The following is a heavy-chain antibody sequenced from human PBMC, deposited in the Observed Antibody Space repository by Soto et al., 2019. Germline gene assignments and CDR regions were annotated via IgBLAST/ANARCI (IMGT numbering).Heavy chain of an antibody. CDR1: GFTFSSYA. CDR3: AKTSMGGVYDSSGYYFDY. Sequence: GGSLRLSCAASGFTFSSYAMSWVRQAPGKGLEWVSAISGSGGSTSYAASVKGGFTISRDNSKNTLYLQMNSLRAEDTAVYYCAKTSMGGVYDSSGYYFDYWGQGTLVTVSS. V-gene: IGHV3-23*01. D-gene: IGHD3-22*01. CDR2: ISGSGGST. J-gene: IGHJ4*02.